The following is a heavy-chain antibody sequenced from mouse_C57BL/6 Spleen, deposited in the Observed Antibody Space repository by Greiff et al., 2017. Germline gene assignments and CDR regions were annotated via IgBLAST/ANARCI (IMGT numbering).Heavy chain of an antibody. V-gene: IGHV3-6*01. CDR3: ARGEGTASFDY. CDR1: GYSITSGYY. Sequence: EVQLVESGPGLVKPSQSLSLTCSVTGYSITSGYYWNWIRQFPGNKLEWMGYISYDGSNNYNPSLKNRISITRDTSKNQFFLKLNSVTTEDTATYYCARGEGTASFDYWGQGTTLTVSS. D-gene: IGHD4-1*01. J-gene: IGHJ2*01. CDR2: ISYDGSN.